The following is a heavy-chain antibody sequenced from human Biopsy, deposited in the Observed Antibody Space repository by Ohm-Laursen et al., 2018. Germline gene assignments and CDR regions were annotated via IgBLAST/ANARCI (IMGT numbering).Heavy chain of an antibody. CDR1: GGSFTDYY. J-gene: IGHJ6*02. D-gene: IGHD4-11*01. CDR3: ARDSGILNYGNFKYYHYSDMDV. V-gene: IGHV4-34*01. CDR2: INYSGIT. Sequence: TLSLTCAVSGGSFTDYYWSWIRQPPGKGLEWIGEINYSGITNYNPSLQSRVSISVYTSRNQVSLNLSSVTAAVTAVYYWARDSGILNYGNFKYYHYSDMDVWGQGTKVTVSS.